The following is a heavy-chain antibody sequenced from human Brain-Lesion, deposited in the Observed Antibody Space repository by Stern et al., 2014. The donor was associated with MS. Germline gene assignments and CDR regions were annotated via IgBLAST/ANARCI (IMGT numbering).Heavy chain of an antibody. V-gene: IGHV4-39*01. CDR1: GGSISSSTYY. CDR3: ARHDSVPRPSQLYSARDRGPGYFDY. Sequence: QVQLKESGPGLVKPSETLSLTCTVSGGSISSSTYYWAWIRQPPGKGLEWIGNIYYSGFTYYNPSLKSRVTISVDMSKNQFSLKLSSVTAADTAIYYCARHDSVPRPSQLYSARDRGPGYFDYWGQGTLVTVSS. CDR2: IYYSGFT. J-gene: IGHJ4*02. D-gene: IGHD1-26*01.